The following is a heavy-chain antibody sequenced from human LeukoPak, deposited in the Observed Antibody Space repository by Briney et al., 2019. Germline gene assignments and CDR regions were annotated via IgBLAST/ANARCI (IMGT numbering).Heavy chain of an antibody. D-gene: IGHD3-10*01. V-gene: IGHV3-23*01. Sequence: GGSLRLSCAVSGITLSNYGMSWVRQAPGKGLEWVAGISDSGGSTNYADSVKGRFTISRDNPKNTLYLQMNSLRAEDTAVYYCASPLRPGSYLFAYWGQGTLVTVSS. CDR3: ASPLRPGSYLFAY. CDR2: ISDSGGST. J-gene: IGHJ4*02. CDR1: GITLSNYG.